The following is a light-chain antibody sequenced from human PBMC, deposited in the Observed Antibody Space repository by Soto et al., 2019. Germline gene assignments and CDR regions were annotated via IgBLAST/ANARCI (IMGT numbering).Light chain of an antibody. CDR1: QGIITY. Sequence: DLQLTQNTSSPFSSVVDVVYITCRASQGIITYLNWYQQKPGKAPNLLIYSSSTLQSGVPSRFSGSGSGTDFTLTISRLQPEDFAPYYCQQSFSFMWKFGQVSKVDIK. CDR3: QQSFSFMWK. CDR2: SSS. J-gene: IGKJ1*01. V-gene: IGKV1-39*01.